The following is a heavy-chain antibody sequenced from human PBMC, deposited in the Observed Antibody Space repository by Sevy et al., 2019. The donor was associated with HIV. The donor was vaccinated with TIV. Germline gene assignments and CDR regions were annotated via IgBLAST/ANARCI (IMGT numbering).Heavy chain of an antibody. J-gene: IGHJ4*02. CDR3: VTRGGLVGATDFDY. CDR2: ISGNGGST. D-gene: IGHD1-26*01. V-gene: IGHV3-64D*06. CDR1: GFTFSSYP. Sequence: GGSLRLSCSASGFTFSSYPMHWVRQAPGKGLEYVSLISGNGGSTYYADSVKGRFTISGDNFKKTLYLQMSSLRAEDTAVYYCVTRGGLVGATDFDYWGQGTRVTVSS.